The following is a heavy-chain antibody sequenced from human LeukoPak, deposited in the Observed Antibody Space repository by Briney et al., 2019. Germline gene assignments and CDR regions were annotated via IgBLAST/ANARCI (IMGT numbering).Heavy chain of an antibody. CDR3: ARVNTMVRGALDP. D-gene: IGHD3-10*01. V-gene: IGHV4-39*07. J-gene: IGHJ5*02. CDR1: GGSISSSSYY. CDR2: IYYSGST. Sequence: SETLSLTCTVSGGSISSSSYYWGWIRQPPGKGLEWIGSIYYSGSTYYNPSLKSRVTISVDTSKNQFSLKLSSVTAADTAVYYCARVNTMVRGALDPWGQGTLVTVSS.